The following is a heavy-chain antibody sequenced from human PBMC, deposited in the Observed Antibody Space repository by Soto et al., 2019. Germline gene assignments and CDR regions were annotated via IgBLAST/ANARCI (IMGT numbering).Heavy chain of an antibody. CDR2: INHSGST. D-gene: IGHD3-22*01. CDR1: GGSFSGYY. Sequence: SETLSLTCAVYGGSFSGYYWSWIRQPPGKGLEWIGEINHSGSTNYNPSLKSRVTISVDTSKNQFSLKLSSVTAANTAVYYCARGRPRWITMIVVYWFDPWGQGTRVTVSS. CDR3: ARGRPRWITMIVVYWFDP. V-gene: IGHV4-34*01. J-gene: IGHJ5*02.